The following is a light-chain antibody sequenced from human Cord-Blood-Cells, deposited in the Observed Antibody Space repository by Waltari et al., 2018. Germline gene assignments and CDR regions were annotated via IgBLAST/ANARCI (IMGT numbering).Light chain of an antibody. Sequence: QSALTQPASVSGSPGQSITISCTGTSSDVGGYNYVPWYQQHPGKAPILIIYDVASRPSGVSNRFSGSKCGTTASLTISVLQAEDEADYYCGSYTSSSTWVCGGGTKLTVL. CDR2: DVA. CDR1: SSDVGGYNY. J-gene: IGLJ3*02. V-gene: IGLV2-14*03. CDR3: GSYTSSSTWV.